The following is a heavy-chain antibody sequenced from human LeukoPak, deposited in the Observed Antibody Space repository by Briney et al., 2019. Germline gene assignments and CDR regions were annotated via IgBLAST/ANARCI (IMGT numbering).Heavy chain of an antibody. CDR2: IKQDGSEK. J-gene: IGHJ4*02. CDR1: GFTFSSYW. Sequence: GGSLRLSCAASGFTFSSYWMSWVRQAPGKGLEWVANIKQDGSEKYYVDSVKGRFTISRDNAKNSLYLQMNSLRAEDTAVYYCAREVHYYDSSGYYYFDYWGQGTLVTVSS. V-gene: IGHV3-7*01. CDR3: AREVHYYDSSGYYYFDY. D-gene: IGHD3-22*01.